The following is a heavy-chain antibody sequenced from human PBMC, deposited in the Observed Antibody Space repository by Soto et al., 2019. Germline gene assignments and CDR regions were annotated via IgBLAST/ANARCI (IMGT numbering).Heavy chain of an antibody. CDR1: GGTFSSYA. CDR3: ARGGAVASESGSRRVAARTRYYYYGMDV. V-gene: IGHV1-69*13. J-gene: IGHJ6*02. CDR2: IIPIFGTA. Sequence: GASVKVSCKASGGTFSSYAISWVRQAPGQGLEWMGGIIPIFGTANYAQKFQGRVTITADESTSTAYMELSSLRSEDTAVYYWARGGAVASESGSRRVAARTRYYYYGMDVWGQGPTVTVYS. D-gene: IGHD6-6*01.